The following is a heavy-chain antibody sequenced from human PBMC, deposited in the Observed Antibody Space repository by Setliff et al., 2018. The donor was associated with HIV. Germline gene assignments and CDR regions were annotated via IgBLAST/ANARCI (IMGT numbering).Heavy chain of an antibody. Sequence: PGGSLRLSCAASGFTFSDFNMHWVRQAPGKGLEWVSVIYSAGSAYYVDSVKGRFSMSRDETNDTLNLEMRSLRDEDSAVYYCARVLSRNFYALDVWGQGTTVTVSS. CDR3: ARVLSRNFYALDV. CDR1: GFTFSDFN. V-gene: IGHV3-53*01. J-gene: IGHJ6*02. CDR2: IYSAGSA.